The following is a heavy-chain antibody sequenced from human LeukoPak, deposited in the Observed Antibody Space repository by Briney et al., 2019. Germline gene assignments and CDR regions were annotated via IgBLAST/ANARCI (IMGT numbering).Heavy chain of an antibody. J-gene: IGHJ4*02. D-gene: IGHD6-13*01. CDR2: IYYTGST. CDR3: ARHLAAAGTGFDY. V-gene: IGHV4-59*08. Sequence: ASETLSLTCTVSGGSISSYYWSWIRQPPGKGLEWIGYIYYTGSTNYNPSLKSRVTISVDTSKNQFSLKVTSVTAADTAVYYCARHLAAAGTGFDYWGQGTLVTVSS. CDR1: GGSISSYY.